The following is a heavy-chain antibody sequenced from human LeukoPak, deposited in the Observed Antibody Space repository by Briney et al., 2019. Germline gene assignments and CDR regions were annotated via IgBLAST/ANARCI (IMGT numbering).Heavy chain of an antibody. J-gene: IGHJ4*02. Sequence: GGSLRLSCAASGFTFSNSGMSWVRQAPGKGLEWVANINQDGSEKYCVDSVKGRFTISRDNAKNSLYLQMNSLRAEDTAVYYCANNRASLDYWGQGTLVTVPS. CDR3: ANNRASLDY. V-gene: IGHV3-7*02. D-gene: IGHD2/OR15-2a*01. CDR1: GFTFSNSG. CDR2: INQDGSEK.